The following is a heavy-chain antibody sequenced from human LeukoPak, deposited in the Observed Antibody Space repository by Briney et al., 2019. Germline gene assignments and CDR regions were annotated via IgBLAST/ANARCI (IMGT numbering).Heavy chain of an antibody. CDR3: ARDQLGETGTGEVDP. V-gene: IGHV1-18*01. D-gene: IGHD1-1*01. CDR2: ISAYNGNT. Sequence: GASVKVSCKASGYTFTSYGISWVRQAPGQGLEWMGWISAYNGNTNYAQKLQGRVTMTTDTSTSTVYMELRSLRSDDTAVYYCARDQLGETGTGEVDPWGQGTLVTVSS. CDR1: GYTFTSYG. J-gene: IGHJ5*02.